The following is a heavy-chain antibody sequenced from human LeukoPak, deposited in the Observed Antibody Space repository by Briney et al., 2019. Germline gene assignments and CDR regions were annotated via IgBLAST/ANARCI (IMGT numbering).Heavy chain of an antibody. CDR1: GFTFSSYW. Sequence: PGGSLRLSCAASGFTFSSYWMSWVRQAPGKGLEWVANIKQDGSEKYYVDSVKGRFTISRDNSKNTLYLQMNSLRAEDTAVYYCARAYSSRYYFDYWGQGTLVTVSS. D-gene: IGHD6-13*01. CDR2: IKQDGSEK. J-gene: IGHJ4*02. CDR3: ARAYSSRYYFDY. V-gene: IGHV3-7*01.